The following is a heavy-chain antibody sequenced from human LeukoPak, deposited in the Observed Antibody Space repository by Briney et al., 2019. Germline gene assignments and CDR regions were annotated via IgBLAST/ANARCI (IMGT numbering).Heavy chain of an antibody. V-gene: IGHV4-31*11. J-gene: IGHJ4*02. CDR3: ARMWASGYYLY. Sequence: PSETLSLTCAVSGGSISSGGYYWSWIRQHPGKGLEWIGYIYYRGSTYYNPSPKSRVTISVDKSKNQFSLKLSSVTAADTAVYYCARMWASGYYLYWGQGTLVTVSS. CDR2: IYYRGST. CDR1: GGSISSGGYY. D-gene: IGHD3-3*01.